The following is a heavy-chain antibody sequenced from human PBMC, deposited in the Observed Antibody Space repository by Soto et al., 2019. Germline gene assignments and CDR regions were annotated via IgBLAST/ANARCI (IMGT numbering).Heavy chain of an antibody. J-gene: IGHJ4*02. CDR1: SGSFSGYY. D-gene: IGHD6-6*01. V-gene: IGHV4-34*01. CDR2: ISQSGNT. CDR3: ARGPKVSGSSQTRPDF. Sequence: SETLSLTCSIYSGSFSGYYWSWIRQPPGKGLEWIGEISQSGNTNYSPSLKSRVSISIDTSKKQFSLNLASVSAADTAVYYCARGPKVSGSSQTRPDFWGQGTLVTVSS.